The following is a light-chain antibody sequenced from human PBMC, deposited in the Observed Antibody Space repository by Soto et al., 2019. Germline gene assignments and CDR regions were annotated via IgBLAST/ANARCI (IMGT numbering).Light chain of an antibody. J-gene: IGLJ1*01. CDR3: CSYATSSTYV. Sequence: QSALTEPAAVSGSPGQSITISCTGTSRDVGNYNLVSWYQQHPGKAPKLMIYEVTKRPSGVSNRFSGSKSGNTASLTISGLQAEDEADYYCCSYATSSTYVFGTGTKLTVL. CDR2: EVT. CDR1: SRDVGNYNL. V-gene: IGLV2-23*02.